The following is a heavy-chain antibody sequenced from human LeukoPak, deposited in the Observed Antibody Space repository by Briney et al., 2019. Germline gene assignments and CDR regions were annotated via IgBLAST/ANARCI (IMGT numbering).Heavy chain of an antibody. D-gene: IGHD1-26*01. J-gene: IGHJ4*02. CDR3: ARVRVGGTNYFDS. CDR2: INYDGSEK. CDR1: RFTFSSYW. Sequence: GGSLRLSCAASRFTFSSYWMSWVRQAPGKGLEWAANINYDGSEKYYIDSVKGRFTISRDNAKNSLYLQMNSLRAEDTAVYYCARVRVGGTNYFDSWGQGTVVTVSP. V-gene: IGHV3-7*04.